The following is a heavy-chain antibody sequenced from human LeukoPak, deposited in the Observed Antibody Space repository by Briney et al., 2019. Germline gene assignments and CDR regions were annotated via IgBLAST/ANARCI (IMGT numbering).Heavy chain of an antibody. Sequence: PSETLSLTCTVSGGFISSYYWSWIRQPAGKGLEWIGRIYTSGSTNYNPSLKSRVTMSVDTSKNQFSLKLSSVTAADTAVYYCARAYGSGQTVYYFDYWGQGTLVTVSS. CDR1: GGFISSYY. D-gene: IGHD3-10*01. V-gene: IGHV4-4*07. CDR3: ARAYGSGQTVYYFDY. CDR2: IYTSGST. J-gene: IGHJ4*02.